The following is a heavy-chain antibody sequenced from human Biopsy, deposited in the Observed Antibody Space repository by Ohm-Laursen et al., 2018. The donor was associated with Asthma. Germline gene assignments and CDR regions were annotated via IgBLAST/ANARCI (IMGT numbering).Heavy chain of an antibody. CDR1: GGSFNTDS. CDR2: INTNSGTP. V-gene: IGHV7-4-1*01. J-gene: IGHJ4*01. CDR3: TRAGSTFVADY. Sequence: SSVKVSCKASGGSFNTDSFTWVRQAPGQGLEWMGWINTNSGTPTYVQGFSGRFVFSLDPSVTTAYLQIDSLRSEDTGVYYCTRAGSTFVADYWGQGTLVTVSS. D-gene: IGHD5-12*01.